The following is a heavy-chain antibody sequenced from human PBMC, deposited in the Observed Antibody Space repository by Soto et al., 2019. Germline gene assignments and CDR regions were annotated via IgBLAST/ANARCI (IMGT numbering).Heavy chain of an antibody. CDR2: IYYSGST. Sequence: PSETLSLTCTVSGGSISSGDYYWSWIRQPPGKGLEWIGYIYYSGSTYYNPSLKSRVTISVDTSKNQFSLKLSSVTAADTAVYYCARYYCSGGSCYSNWFDPWGQGTRVTVSS. CDR1: GGSISSGDYY. CDR3: ARYYCSGGSCYSNWFDP. D-gene: IGHD2-15*01. V-gene: IGHV4-30-4*01. J-gene: IGHJ5*02.